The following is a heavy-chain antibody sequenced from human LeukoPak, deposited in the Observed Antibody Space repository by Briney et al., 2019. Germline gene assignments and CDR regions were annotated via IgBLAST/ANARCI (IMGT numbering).Heavy chain of an antibody. CDR2: INTNTGNP. Sequence: GASVKVSCKASGYTFTSNAMNWVRQAPGQGLEWMGWINTNTGNPTYARGFTGRFVFSLDTSVSTAYLHISSLEAEDTAVYYCASALFYYDSRGYYPFGYWGQGTLVTVSS. J-gene: IGHJ4*02. V-gene: IGHV7-4-1*02. D-gene: IGHD3-22*01. CDR1: GYTFTSNA. CDR3: ASALFYYDSRGYYPFGY.